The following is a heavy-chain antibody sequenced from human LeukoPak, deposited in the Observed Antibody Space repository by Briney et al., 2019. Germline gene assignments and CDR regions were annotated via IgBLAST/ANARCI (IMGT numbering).Heavy chain of an antibody. V-gene: IGHV4-59*01. J-gene: IGHJ6*02. CDR3: ARDRLRLGGPQRDTAMVPLYYYYGMDV. Sequence: KPSETLSLTCTVSNGSISSYYWSWIRQPPGKGLEWIGYIYYSGSTNYNPSLKSRVTISVDTSKNQFSLKLSSVTAADTAVYYCARDRLRLGGPQRDTAMVPLYYYYGMDVWGQGTTVTVSS. CDR2: IYYSGST. CDR1: NGSISSYY. D-gene: IGHD5-18*01.